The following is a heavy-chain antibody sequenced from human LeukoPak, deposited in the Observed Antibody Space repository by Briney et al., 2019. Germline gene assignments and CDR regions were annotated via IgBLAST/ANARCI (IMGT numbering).Heavy chain of an antibody. D-gene: IGHD5-24*01. Sequence: SETLSLTCTVSGGSISSSRYYWGWIRQPPGKGLEWIGGIYYSGSTYYNPSLKSRVTISVDTSKNQFSLKLSSVTAADTAVYYCARGLWEMATPNYYFDYWGQGTLVTVSS. CDR1: GGSISSSRYY. CDR2: IYYSGST. V-gene: IGHV4-39*07. CDR3: ARGLWEMATPNYYFDY. J-gene: IGHJ4*02.